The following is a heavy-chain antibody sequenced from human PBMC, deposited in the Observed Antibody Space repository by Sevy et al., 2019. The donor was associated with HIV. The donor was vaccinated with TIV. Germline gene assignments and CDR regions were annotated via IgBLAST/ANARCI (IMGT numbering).Heavy chain of an antibody. CDR2: VFHSGST. CDR1: GYSITSGYL. V-gene: IGHV4-38-2*01. J-gene: IGHJ4*02. D-gene: IGHD3-10*01. CDR3: ARHSHGSGTYYVPFDS. Sequence: SETLSLTCAVSGYSITSGYLWGWIRQPPGKGMVWIGSVFHSGSTYYNPSLNSRVIISVDTSKNQFSLKLNSVTAADTAVYYCARHSHGSGTYYVPFDSWGQGTLVTVSS.